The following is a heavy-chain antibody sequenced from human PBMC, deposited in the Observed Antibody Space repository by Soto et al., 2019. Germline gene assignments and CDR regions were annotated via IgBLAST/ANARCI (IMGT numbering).Heavy chain of an antibody. V-gene: IGHV3-30-3*01. Sequence: PGGSLRLSCAASGFTFSSYFMHWVRQAPGKGLEWVAVISYDGSKKYYADSVKGRFTISRDNSKNTLYLQMNSLRGEDTAVYYCARDQLYSGSSDPLDYWGQGTLVTVSS. CDR3: ARDQLYSGSSDPLDY. J-gene: IGHJ4*02. D-gene: IGHD1-26*01. CDR2: ISYDGSKK. CDR1: GFTFSSYF.